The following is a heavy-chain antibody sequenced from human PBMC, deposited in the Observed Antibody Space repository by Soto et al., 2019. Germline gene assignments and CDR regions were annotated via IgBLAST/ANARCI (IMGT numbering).Heavy chain of an antibody. D-gene: IGHD4-17*01. J-gene: IGHJ4*02. CDR2: INAGNGNT. CDR3: ARPLHGDYFFDY. CDR1: GYTFTSYA. V-gene: IGHV1-3*01. Sequence: ASVKVSCKASGYTFTSYAMHWVRQAPGQRLEWMGWINAGNGNTKYSQKFQGRVTITRDTSASTAYMELRSLRSDDTAVYYCARPLHGDYFFDYWGQGTLVTVSS.